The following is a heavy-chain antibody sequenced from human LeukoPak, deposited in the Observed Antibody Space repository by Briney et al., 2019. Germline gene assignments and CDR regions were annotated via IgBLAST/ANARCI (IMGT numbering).Heavy chain of an antibody. CDR1: GDSVSSKNGA. D-gene: IGHD6-19*01. CDR3: ARDFGTTGWHTFDY. CDR2: TYYRSKWYN. Sequence: PSQTLSLTCVVSGDSVSSKNGAWNWIRRSPSRGLEWLGRTYYRSKWYNDYAESMEGHMTISQDTSKNQYSLHLNSVTPDDTAVYYCARDFGTTGWHTFDYWGQGTLVTVSS. V-gene: IGHV6-1*01. J-gene: IGHJ4*02.